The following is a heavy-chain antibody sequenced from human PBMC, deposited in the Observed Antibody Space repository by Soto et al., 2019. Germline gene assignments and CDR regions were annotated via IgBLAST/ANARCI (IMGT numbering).Heavy chain of an antibody. V-gene: IGHV3-23*01. J-gene: IGHJ4*02. D-gene: IGHD5-12*01. Sequence: EGSLRLSCSASGFTFSSYAMHWVRQAPGKGLDFVSAINKGGDATFYADSVRGRFTISRDSSKNMLFLQMDSLRAEDTALYYCVKEGGFKQPFDYWGRGTLVTVSS. CDR1: GFTFSSYA. CDR2: INKGGDAT. CDR3: VKEGGFKQPFDY.